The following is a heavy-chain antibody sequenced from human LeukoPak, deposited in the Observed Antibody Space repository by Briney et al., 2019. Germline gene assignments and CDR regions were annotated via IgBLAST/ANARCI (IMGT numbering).Heavy chain of an antibody. J-gene: IGHJ3*02. CDR3: ARGGIQLWLLVGAFDI. V-gene: IGHV4-59*01. D-gene: IGHD5-18*01. CDR1: GGSISSYY. CDR2: IYYSGST. Sequence: KASETLSLTCTVSGGSISSYYWSWIRQPPGKGLEWIGYIYYSGSTNYNPSLKSRVTISVDTSKNQFSLKLSSVTAADTAVYYCARGGIQLWLLVGAFDIWGQGTMVTVSS.